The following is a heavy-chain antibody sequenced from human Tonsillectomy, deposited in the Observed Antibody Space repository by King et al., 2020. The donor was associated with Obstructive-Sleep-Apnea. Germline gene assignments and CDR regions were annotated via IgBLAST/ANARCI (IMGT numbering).Heavy chain of an antibody. CDR2: IYYSGST. CDR1: GDSIKNYY. Sequence: VQLQESGPGLVKPSETLSLTCTVSGDSIKNYYWSWIRQPPGKGLEWIGYIYYSGSTSYNPSLKSRVTISVDTSKNEFSLKLSFVTAADTAVYYCAKTGFSSGWVNWFDPWGQGTLVTVSS. D-gene: IGHD6-19*01. CDR3: AKTGFSSGWVNWFDP. J-gene: IGHJ5*02. V-gene: IGHV4-59*08.